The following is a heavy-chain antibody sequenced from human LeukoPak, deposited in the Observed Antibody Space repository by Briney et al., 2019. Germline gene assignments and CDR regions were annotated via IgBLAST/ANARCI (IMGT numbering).Heavy chain of an antibody. CDR2: INPNSGDT. CDR1: GYTFTDYY. D-gene: IGHD1-1*01. Sequence: GASVKVSCKASGYTFTDYYMHWVRQTPGQGLEWMGWINPNSGDTNYAQKFQGRVTMTRDTSISTAYMELSRLRSDDTAVYYCARAEVRYWNQGGKNWFDPWGQGTLSPSPQ. V-gene: IGHV1-2*02. CDR3: ARAEVRYWNQGGKNWFDP. J-gene: IGHJ5*02.